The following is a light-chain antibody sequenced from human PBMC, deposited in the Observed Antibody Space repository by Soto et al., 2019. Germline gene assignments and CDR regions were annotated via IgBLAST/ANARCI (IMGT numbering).Light chain of an antibody. Sequence: QSARTQPASGSGSPGQSITISCTGTSSDVGGYNYVSWYQQHPGKAPKLMIYDVSNRPSGVSNRFSGSKSGNTASLTISGLQAEDEANYYCSSYTSSSTLVVFGGGTKVTFL. CDR2: DVS. CDR3: SSYTSSSTLVV. CDR1: SSDVGGYNY. V-gene: IGLV2-14*01. J-gene: IGLJ2*01.